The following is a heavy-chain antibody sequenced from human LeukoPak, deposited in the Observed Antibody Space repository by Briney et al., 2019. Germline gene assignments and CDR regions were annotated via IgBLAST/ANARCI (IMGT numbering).Heavy chain of an antibody. CDR1: GDSISNYY. V-gene: IGHV4-4*07. Sequence: SETLSLTCTVSGDSISNYYWXXXXXPAXXXXXWIGRISTSGSPNYNPSLKSRITXSLXTXXXQFSLKLNSVTAADTAVYSCARSLFGGVVVYDYWGLGTLVTVSS. CDR3: ARSLFGGVVVYDY. CDR2: ISTSGSP. J-gene: IGHJ4*02. D-gene: IGHD3-16*02.